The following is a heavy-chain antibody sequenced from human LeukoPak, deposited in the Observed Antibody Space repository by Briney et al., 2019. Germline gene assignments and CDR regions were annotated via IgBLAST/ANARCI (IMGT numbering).Heavy chain of an antibody. CDR3: AKGGIVGATRSPGDAFDI. CDR2: ISGSGGST. D-gene: IGHD1-26*01. CDR1: GFTFSSYA. J-gene: IGHJ3*02. Sequence: GGSLRLSCAASGFTFSSYAKSWVRQAPGKGLEWVSAISGSGGSTYYADSVKGRFTISRDNSKNTLYLQMNSLRAEDTAVYYWAKGGIVGATRSPGDAFDIWGQGTMVTVSS. V-gene: IGHV3-23*01.